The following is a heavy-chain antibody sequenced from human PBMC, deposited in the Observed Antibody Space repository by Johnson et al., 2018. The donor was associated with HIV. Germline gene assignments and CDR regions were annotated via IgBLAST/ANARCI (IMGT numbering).Heavy chain of an antibody. V-gene: IGHV3-30*04. CDR3: ARDGPYYDSSGYYYGTVFDI. J-gene: IGHJ3*02. CDR1: GFTFSSYA. D-gene: IGHD3-22*01. Sequence: QVQLVESGGGVVQPGRSLRLSCAASGFTFSSYAMHWVRQAPGKGLEWVAVISYDGSNKYYADSVKGRFIISRDTSKNTLYLQMNSLRAEDTAVYYCARDGPYYDSSGYYYGTVFDIWGQGTMVTVSS. CDR2: ISYDGSNK.